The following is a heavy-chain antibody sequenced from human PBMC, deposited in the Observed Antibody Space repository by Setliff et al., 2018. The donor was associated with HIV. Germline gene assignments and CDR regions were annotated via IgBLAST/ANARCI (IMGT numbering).Heavy chain of an antibody. CDR3: TTDPGWGEQLLSNYYYYYMDV. CDR1: GFTFTNAW. Sequence: PGGSLRLSCAASGFTFTNAWMSWVRQAPGKGLEWVGRIKSKTDGETEDYAAPVKGRFTISRDDSRSTLYLQMNSLKTEDTAVYYCTTDPGWGEQLLSNYYYYYMDVWGKGTTVTVSS. D-gene: IGHD2-2*01. V-gene: IGHV3-15*01. J-gene: IGHJ6*03. CDR2: IKSKTDGETE.